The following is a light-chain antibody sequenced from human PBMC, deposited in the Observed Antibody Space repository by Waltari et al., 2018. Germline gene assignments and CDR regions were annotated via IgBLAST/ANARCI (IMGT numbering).Light chain of an antibody. CDR1: SSDVGGYNY. CDR3: SSYIDSSTLWV. Sequence: QSALTQPASVSGSPGQSITISCTGTSSDVGGYNYVSWYQQHPGKAPKVMIFEVSNRPSGISNRFSGSKSGNTASLTISGLQAEDEADYYCSSYIDSSTLWVFGGGTKLTVL. V-gene: IGLV2-14*01. CDR2: EVS. J-gene: IGLJ3*02.